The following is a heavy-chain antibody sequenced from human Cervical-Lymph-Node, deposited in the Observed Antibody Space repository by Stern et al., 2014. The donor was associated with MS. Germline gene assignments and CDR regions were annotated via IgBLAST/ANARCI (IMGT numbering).Heavy chain of an antibody. D-gene: IGHD1-26*01. CDR1: GDTFSSYA. CDR2: ITPVFGTT. CDR3: ARGGGLVGYFDY. Sequence: QDQLVQYGAEVKKPGSSVKVSCKASGDTFSSYAINWVRQVPGQGLEGMGGITPVFGTTNYAQKFQGRVTITADKSTNTAYMELMTLRSEDTAVYYCARGGGLVGYFDYWGQGTLVSVSS. J-gene: IGHJ4*02. V-gene: IGHV1-69*14.